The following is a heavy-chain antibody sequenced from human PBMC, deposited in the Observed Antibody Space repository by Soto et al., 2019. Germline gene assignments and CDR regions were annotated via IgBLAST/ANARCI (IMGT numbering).Heavy chain of an antibody. D-gene: IGHD2-15*01. CDR2: ISGSGGNT. Sequence: GGSLRLSCAASGFSFSSYAMSWVRQAPGKGLEWVSAISGSGGNTYYADSVKGRFTISRDNSKNSLYLQMNSLRAEDTAVYYCAKDAYGYCSGGSCYYYYMDVWGKGTTVTVSS. CDR1: GFSFSSYA. CDR3: AKDAYGYCSGGSCYYYYMDV. V-gene: IGHV3-23*01. J-gene: IGHJ6*03.